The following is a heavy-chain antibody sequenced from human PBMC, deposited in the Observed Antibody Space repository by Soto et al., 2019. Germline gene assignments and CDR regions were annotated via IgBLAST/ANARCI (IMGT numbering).Heavy chain of an antibody. Sequence: PGGSLRLSCAASGFTFSSYAMSWVRQAPGKGLEWVSAISGSGGSTYYADSVKGRFTISRDNSKNTLYLQMNSLRAEDTAVYYCAKDIVVVTAATSRFSYWGQGTLVTVSS. CDR1: GFTFSSYA. D-gene: IGHD2-2*01. CDR3: AKDIVVVTAATSRFSY. J-gene: IGHJ4*02. CDR2: ISGSGGST. V-gene: IGHV3-23*01.